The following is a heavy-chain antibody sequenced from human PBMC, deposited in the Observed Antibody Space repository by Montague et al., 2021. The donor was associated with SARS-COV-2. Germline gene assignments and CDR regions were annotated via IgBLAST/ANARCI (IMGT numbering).Heavy chain of an antibody. Sequence: SETLSLTCSVSGASLSDQRWWDWVRLTPGKGLEWLAETHHGGSANYNLALRGRVAIARDESKNQLFLTMTSMSAADTGFYYCASHRGVLAAGRPFGLWGQGTLVTVSS. V-gene: IGHV4-4*02. CDR2: THHGGSA. D-gene: IGHD1-1*01. CDR1: GASLSDQRW. CDR3: ASHRGVLAAGRPFGL. J-gene: IGHJ4*02.